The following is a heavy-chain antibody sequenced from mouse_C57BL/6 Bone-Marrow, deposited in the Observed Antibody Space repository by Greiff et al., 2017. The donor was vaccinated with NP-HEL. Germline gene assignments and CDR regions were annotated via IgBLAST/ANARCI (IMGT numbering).Heavy chain of an antibody. V-gene: IGHV14-4*01. CDR1: GFNIKDDY. Sequence: EVQRVESGAELVRPGASVKLSCTASGFNIKDDYMHWVKQRPEQGLEWIGWIDPENGDTEYASKFQGKATITADTSSNTAYLQLSSLTSEDTAVYYCTTTFATVVAPDYWGQGTTLTVSS. D-gene: IGHD1-1*01. CDR3: TTTFATVVAPDY. J-gene: IGHJ2*01. CDR2: IDPENGDT.